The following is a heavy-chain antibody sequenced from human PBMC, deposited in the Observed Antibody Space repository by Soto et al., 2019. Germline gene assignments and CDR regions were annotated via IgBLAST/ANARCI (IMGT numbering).Heavy chain of an antibody. CDR1: GGSFDSSSYY. V-gene: IGHV4-39*01. D-gene: IGHD1-1*01. CDR3: ATVPIVGTTPYYCDY. CDR2: IYYSGST. J-gene: IGHJ4*02. Sequence: QLQLQESGPGLVKPSETLSLTCTVSGGSFDSSSYYWAWVRQPPGKGLEWIAYIYYSGSTYYNPCLKSRVPISVYTSRNQFSLRLSSVTAADTAVYYCATVPIVGTTPYYCDYWGQGTLVTVSS.